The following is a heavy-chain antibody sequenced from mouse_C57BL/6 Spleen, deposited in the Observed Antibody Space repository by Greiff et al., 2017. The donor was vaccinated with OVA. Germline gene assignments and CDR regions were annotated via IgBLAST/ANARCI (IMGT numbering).Heavy chain of an antibody. D-gene: IGHD2-4*01. CDR2: IYPGSGNT. Sequence: QVQLQQSGAELVRPGASVKLSCKASGYTFTDYYINWVKQRPGQGLEWIARIYPGSGNTYYNEKFKGKATLTAEKSSSTAYMQLSSMTSADSAVNICARENYDYGGGAWFADWGQGTLVTVSA. CDR3: ARENYDYGGGAWFAD. V-gene: IGHV1-76*01. CDR1: GYTFTDYY. J-gene: IGHJ3*01.